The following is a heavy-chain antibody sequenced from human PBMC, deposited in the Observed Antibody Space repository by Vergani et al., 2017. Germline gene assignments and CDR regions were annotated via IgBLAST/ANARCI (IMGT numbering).Heavy chain of an antibody. J-gene: IGHJ6*02. CDR1: GYTFGHFD. V-gene: IGHV3-30*02. Sequence: VQLLESGGGLAQPGGSLRLSCIGSGYTFGHFDMHWVRQAPGKGLAWVAFIRYDGSNPQYIDSVKGRFTISRDNSKDTLFLQMNGLRPEDTGTYFCAKKGGSLYYYGVDVWGQGTTITVSS. D-gene: IGHD1-26*01. CDR2: IRYDGSNP. CDR3: AKKGGSLYYYGVDV.